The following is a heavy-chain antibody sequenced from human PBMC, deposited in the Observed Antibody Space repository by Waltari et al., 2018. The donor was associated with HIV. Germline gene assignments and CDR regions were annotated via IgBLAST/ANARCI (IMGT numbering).Heavy chain of an antibody. D-gene: IGHD3-10*01. Sequence: QVQLVQSGAEVKKPGASVKVSCKASGYTFTSYAMHWVRQAPGQRLEWMGWINAGNGNTKYSQKFQGRVAITRDTSASTAYMELSSLRSEDTAVYYCALLWFGELLSDVWGQGTTVTVSS. CDR1: GYTFTSYA. V-gene: IGHV1-3*01. CDR3: ALLWFGELLSDV. CDR2: INAGNGNT. J-gene: IGHJ6*02.